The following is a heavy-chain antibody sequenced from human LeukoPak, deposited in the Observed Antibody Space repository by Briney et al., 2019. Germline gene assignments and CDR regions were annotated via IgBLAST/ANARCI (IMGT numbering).Heavy chain of an antibody. J-gene: IGHJ4*02. CDR1: GFTFSYYE. CDR3: ARDGDIAVATAPYYFDY. CDR2: ITGGSTTK. Sequence: PGGSLRLSCAASGFTFSYYEMIWVRQAPGKGLEWVSYITGGSTTKNYADSVKGRFTISRDNAKNSLYLQMNSPRAEDTAIYYCARDGDIAVATAPYYFDYWGQGILVTVSS. D-gene: IGHD6-19*01. V-gene: IGHV3-48*03.